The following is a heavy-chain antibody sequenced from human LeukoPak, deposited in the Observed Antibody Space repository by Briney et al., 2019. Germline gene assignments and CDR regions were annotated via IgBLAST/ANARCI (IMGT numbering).Heavy chain of an antibody. CDR2: ISGGST. CDR3: AKDHAATHYYFDY. Sequence: GGSLRLSCAASGFTFSSYDMSWVRQAPGKGLEWVSAISGGSTYYADSVKGRFTISRDNSKNTLYLQMNSLRAEDAAVYYCAKDHAATHYYFDYWGQGTLVTVSS. V-gene: IGHV3-23*01. D-gene: IGHD6-13*01. J-gene: IGHJ4*02. CDR1: GFTFSSYD.